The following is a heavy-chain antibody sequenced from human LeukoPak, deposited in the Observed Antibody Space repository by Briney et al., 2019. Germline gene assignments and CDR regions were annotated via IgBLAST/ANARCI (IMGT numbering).Heavy chain of an antibody. CDR2: IIPIFGTA. J-gene: IGHJ4*02. V-gene: IGHV1-69*06. Sequence: GASVKVSCKASGGTFSSYAISWVRQAPGQGLEWMGGIIPIFGTANYAQKFQGRVTITADKSTSTAYMELSSLRSEDTAVYYCARDIVYSYGSKTTHYFDYWGQGTLVTVSS. D-gene: IGHD5-18*01. CDR1: GGTFSSYA. CDR3: ARDIVYSYGSKTTHYFDY.